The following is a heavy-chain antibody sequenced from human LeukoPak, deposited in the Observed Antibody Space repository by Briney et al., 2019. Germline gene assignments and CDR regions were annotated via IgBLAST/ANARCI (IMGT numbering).Heavy chain of an antibody. D-gene: IGHD2/OR15-2a*01. CDR3: ARQIIGGRLNYFDY. CDR2: IYYSGST. J-gene: IGHJ4*02. V-gene: IGHV4-59*08. CDR1: GGSISSYY. Sequence: PSDTLSLTCTVSGGSISSYYWSWIRQPPGKGLEGVGYIYYSGSTNYNPSLQSRITISVDTSSNQFSLKLSPVTAAGTAGYFFARQIIGGRLNYFDYWGQGTLVTVSS.